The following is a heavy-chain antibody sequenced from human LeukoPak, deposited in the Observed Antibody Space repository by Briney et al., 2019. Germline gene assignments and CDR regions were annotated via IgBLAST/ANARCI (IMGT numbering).Heavy chain of an antibody. V-gene: IGHV3-9*01. J-gene: IGHJ4*02. CDR2: ISWNSGSI. CDR3: ARVDYDILTGIIDY. Sequence: GGSLRLSCAASGFTFDDYAMHWVRQAPGKGLEWVSGISWNSGSIGYADSVKGRFTISRDNSKNTLYLQMNSLRAEDTAVYYCARVDYDILTGIIDYWGQGTLVTVSS. D-gene: IGHD3-9*01. CDR1: GFTFDDYA.